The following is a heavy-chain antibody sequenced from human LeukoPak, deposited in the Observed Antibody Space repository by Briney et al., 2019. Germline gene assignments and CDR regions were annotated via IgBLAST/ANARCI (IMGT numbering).Heavy chain of an antibody. D-gene: IGHD4-11*01. CDR1: GFTFSSYG. Sequence: GGSLRLSCAASGFTFSSYGMHWVRQAPGKGLEWVAFTRYDGSNKYYADSVKGRFTISRDNAKNSLYLQMNSLRAEDTAVYYCARLKTTLGGFDPWGQGTLVTVSS. V-gene: IGHV3-30*02. CDR3: ARLKTTLGGFDP. CDR2: TRYDGSNK. J-gene: IGHJ5*02.